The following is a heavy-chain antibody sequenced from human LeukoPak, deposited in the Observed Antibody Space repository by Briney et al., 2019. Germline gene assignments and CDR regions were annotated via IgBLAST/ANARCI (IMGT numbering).Heavy chain of an antibody. Sequence: SETLSLTCTVSGDSISNYYWNWIRQPAGKGLEWIGRIHTSGNTNYNPSLKSRVTISVDTSKNQFSLKLSSVTAADTAVYYCARVRRDGYKLAYFDYWGQGTLVTVSS. D-gene: IGHD5-24*01. V-gene: IGHV4-4*07. J-gene: IGHJ4*02. CDR2: IHTSGNT. CDR3: ARVRRDGYKLAYFDY. CDR1: GDSISNYY.